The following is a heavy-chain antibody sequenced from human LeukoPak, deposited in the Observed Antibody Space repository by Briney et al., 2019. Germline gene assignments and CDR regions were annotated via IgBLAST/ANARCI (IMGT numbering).Heavy chain of an antibody. Sequence: GGSLRLSCAASGFTFSDHYMDWVRQAPGKGLEWVGRTRNKANSYTTEYAASVKGRFTISRDDSKNTLYLQMNSLKTEDTAVYYCTTDIRLPPKDIVVVPAVDYWGQGTLVTVSS. J-gene: IGHJ4*02. D-gene: IGHD2-2*01. CDR1: GFTFSDHY. V-gene: IGHV3-72*01. CDR2: TRNKANSYTT. CDR3: TTDIRLPPKDIVVVPAVDY.